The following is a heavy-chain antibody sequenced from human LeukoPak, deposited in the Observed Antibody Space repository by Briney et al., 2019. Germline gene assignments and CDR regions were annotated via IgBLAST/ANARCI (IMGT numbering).Heavy chain of an antibody. V-gene: IGHV4-4*07. D-gene: IGHD6-19*01. CDR1: GGSISSYY. CDR3: ARAGNKYSSGWYLDY. J-gene: IGHJ4*02. Sequence: SETLSLTCTVSGGSISSYYWSWIRQPAGKGLEWIGRIYTSGSTSYNPSLKSRVTMSVDTSKNQFSLKLNSVTAADTAAYYCARAGNKYSSGWYLDYWGQGTLVTVSS. CDR2: IYTSGST.